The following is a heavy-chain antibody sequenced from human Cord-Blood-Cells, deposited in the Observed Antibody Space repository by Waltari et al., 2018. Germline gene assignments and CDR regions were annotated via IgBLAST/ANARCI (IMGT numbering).Heavy chain of an antibody. D-gene: IGHD2-2*01. Sequence: QVQLEQSGAEVKKPGASVKVSCKASGYTFTSYDINLVRQATGQGLEWMGWVKPNSGNTGYAQKFQGRVTITSNTSISTAYMELSSLRSEDTAVYYCARGNIVVVPAARDDAFDIWGQGTMVTVSS. V-gene: IGHV1-8*03. CDR1: GYTFTSYD. CDR2: VKPNSGNT. J-gene: IGHJ3*02. CDR3: ARGNIVVVPAARDDAFDI.